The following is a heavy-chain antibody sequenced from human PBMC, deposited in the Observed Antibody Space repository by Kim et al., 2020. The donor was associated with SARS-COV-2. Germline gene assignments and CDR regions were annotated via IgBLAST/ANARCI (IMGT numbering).Heavy chain of an antibody. CDR3: ARDGYSSSWYAGGAYYYYGMDV. CDR2: INHSGST. J-gene: IGHJ6*02. CDR1: GGSFSGYY. V-gene: IGHV4-34*01. Sequence: SETLSLTCAVYGGSFSGYYWSWIRQPPGKGLEWIGEINHSGSTNYNPSLKSRVTISVDTSKNQFSLKLSSVTAADTAVYYCARDGYSSSWYAGGAYYYYGMDVWGQGTTVTVSS. D-gene: IGHD6-13*01.